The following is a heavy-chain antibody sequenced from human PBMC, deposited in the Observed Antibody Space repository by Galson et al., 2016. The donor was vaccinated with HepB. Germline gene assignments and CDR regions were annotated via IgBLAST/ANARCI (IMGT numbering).Heavy chain of an antibody. CDR1: GYTFTGYG. J-gene: IGHJ4*02. CDR3: ARDRDCLLDS. Sequence: SVKVSCKASGYTFTGYGISWVRQAPGQGLEWMGWISASKGKTNYAQNLQGRVTMTTDTYTSTVYMELRSLRSDDTAVYYCARDRDCLLDSWGQGTLVTVSP. CDR2: ISASKGKT. D-gene: IGHD5-24*01. V-gene: IGHV1-18*01.